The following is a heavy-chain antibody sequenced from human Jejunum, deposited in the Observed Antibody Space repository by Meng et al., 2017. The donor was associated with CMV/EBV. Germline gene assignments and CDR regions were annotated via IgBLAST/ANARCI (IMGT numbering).Heavy chain of an antibody. V-gene: IGHV4-39*07. CDR3: ARDCCSYRSWFDP. D-gene: IGHD2-2*01. CDR2: IYSSGST. J-gene: IGHJ5*02. CDR1: GDSITSNTFY. Sequence: QLQLQASGQGPVKPSETLPPTCTVSGDSITSNTFYWGWIRQPPGKGLEWIGSIYSSGSTYYNPSLKSRVTISIDTSKNQFSLKLTSVTAADTAVYYCARDCCSYRSWFDPWGQGTLVTVSS.